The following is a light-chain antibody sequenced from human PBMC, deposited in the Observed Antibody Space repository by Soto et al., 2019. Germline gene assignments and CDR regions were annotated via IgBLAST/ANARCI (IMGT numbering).Light chain of an antibody. Sequence: QSGLTQPPSASGSPGQSVTISCTGTKSDIGVYDFVSWYQHHPGKAPRLIIYEVVQRPSGVPDRFSGSKSGNTASLTVSGLQAADEADYFCKSYPGSNTYVHGSGTKVTVL. CDR3: KSYPGSNTYV. CDR1: KSDIGVYDF. CDR2: EVV. J-gene: IGLJ1*01. V-gene: IGLV2-8*01.